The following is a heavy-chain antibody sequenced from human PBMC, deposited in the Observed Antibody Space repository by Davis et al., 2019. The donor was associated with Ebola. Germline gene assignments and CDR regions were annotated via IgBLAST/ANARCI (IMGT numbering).Heavy chain of an antibody. CDR1: GGTFSSYA. Sequence: ASVKVSCKASGGTFSSYAISWVRQAPGQGLEWMGWINPNSGGTNYAQKFQGRVTMTRDTSISTAYMELSRLRSDDTAVYYCARDQKPLTDLWFGEFQIYYYYYGMDVWGQGTTVTVSS. CDR3: ARDQKPLTDLWFGEFQIYYYYYGMDV. J-gene: IGHJ6*02. V-gene: IGHV1-2*02. CDR2: INPNSGGT. D-gene: IGHD3-10*01.